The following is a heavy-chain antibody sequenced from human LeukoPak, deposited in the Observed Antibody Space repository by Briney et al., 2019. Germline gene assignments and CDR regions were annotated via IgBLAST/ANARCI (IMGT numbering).Heavy chain of an antibody. V-gene: IGHV3-23*01. CDR1: GFTFSTHT. D-gene: IGHD4-17*01. CDR3: AKEVLDYEIPYWYFDL. CDR2: ISGSGDDT. Sequence: PGGSLRLSCSAVGFTFSTHTMSWVRRTPGKALEWVSAISGSGDDTYYADSVKGRFTICRDNSKNTLYLQMSSLRAEDTAIYHCAKEVLDYEIPYWYFDLWGLGTLVTVSS. J-gene: IGHJ2*01.